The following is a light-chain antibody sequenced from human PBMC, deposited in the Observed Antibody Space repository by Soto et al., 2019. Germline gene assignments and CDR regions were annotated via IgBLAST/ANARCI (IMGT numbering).Light chain of an antibody. CDR3: QQYSSYSPLT. J-gene: IGKJ4*01. CDR1: QSISSW. V-gene: IGKV1-5*01. Sequence: DIQMTQSPSTLSASVGDRVTITCRASQSISSWLAWYQQKPGKAPKLLIYDASSLESGAPSRFSGRRSGTEFTLTISSLQPDDFATYYCQQYSSYSPLTFGGGTKVDIK. CDR2: DAS.